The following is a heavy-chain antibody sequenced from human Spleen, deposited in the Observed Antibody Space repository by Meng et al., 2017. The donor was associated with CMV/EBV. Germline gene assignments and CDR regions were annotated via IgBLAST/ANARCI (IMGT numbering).Heavy chain of an antibody. J-gene: IGHJ6*02. CDR3: ARGHCSSTSCYISHYYYGMDV. CDR2: INPNSGGT. D-gene: IGHD2-2*02. CDR1: GYTFTSYG. V-gene: IGHV1-2*02. Sequence: ASVKVSCKASGYTFTSYGITWVRQAPGQGLEWMGWINPNSGGTNYAQKFQGRVTMTRDTSISTAYMELSRLRSDDTAVYYCARGHCSSTSCYISHYYYGMDVWGQGTTVTVSS.